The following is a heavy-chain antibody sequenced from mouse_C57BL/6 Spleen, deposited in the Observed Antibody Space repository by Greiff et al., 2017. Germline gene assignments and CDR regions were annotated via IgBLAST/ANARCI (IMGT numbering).Heavy chain of an antibody. D-gene: IGHD1-1*02. Sequence: VQLQQPGAELVRPGTSVKLSCKASGYTFTSYWMHWVKQRPGQGLEWIGVIDPSDSYTNYNQKFKGKATLTVDTSSSTAYMQLSSLTSEDSAVYYCAREELSWFAYWGQGTLVTVSA. CDR2: IDPSDSYT. CDR1: GYTFTSYW. CDR3: AREELSWFAY. V-gene: IGHV1-59*01. J-gene: IGHJ3*01.